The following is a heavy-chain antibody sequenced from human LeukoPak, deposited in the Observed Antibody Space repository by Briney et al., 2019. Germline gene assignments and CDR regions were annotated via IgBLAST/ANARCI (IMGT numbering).Heavy chain of an antibody. D-gene: IGHD3-22*01. Sequence: SVKVSCKASGGTFSSYAISWVRQAPGQGLEWMGRIIPILGIANYAQKFQGRVTITADKSTSTAYMELSSLRSEDTAVYYCAREWKYYDSSGYFQHWGQGTLVTVSS. J-gene: IGHJ1*01. CDR1: GGTFSSYA. V-gene: IGHV1-69*04. CDR2: IIPILGIA. CDR3: AREWKYYDSSGYFQH.